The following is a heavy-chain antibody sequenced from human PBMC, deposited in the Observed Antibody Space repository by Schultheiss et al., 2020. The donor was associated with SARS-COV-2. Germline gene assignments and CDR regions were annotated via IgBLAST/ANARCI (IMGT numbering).Heavy chain of an antibody. CDR2: IYYSGST. D-gene: IGHD2-15*01. CDR3: ARVNRYCSGGSCYRKNYFDF. J-gene: IGHJ4*02. CDR1: TFDDYA. V-gene: IGHV4-30-2*01. Sequence: TFDDYAMHWVRQAPGKGLEWIGYIYYSGSTYYNPSLKSRVTISVDRSKNQFSLKLSSVTAADTAVYSCARVNRYCSGGSCYRKNYFDFWGQGTLVTVSS.